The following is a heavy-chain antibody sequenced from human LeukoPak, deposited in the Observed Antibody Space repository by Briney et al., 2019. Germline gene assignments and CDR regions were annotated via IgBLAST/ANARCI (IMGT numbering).Heavy chain of an antibody. CDR2: THSSGNT. J-gene: IGHJ3*02. CDR1: GDSIGGNFY. V-gene: IGHV4-31*03. CDR3: TRNVRGVAGPSEI. D-gene: IGHD3-10*02. Sequence: KPSETLSLTCSVSGDSIGGNFYWSWIRQYPGSGLDWIGYTHSSGNTFYNPSLKSRTTILIDTSKDLFSLILTSATAADTAVYFCTRNVRGVAGPSEIWGQGTMVTVSS.